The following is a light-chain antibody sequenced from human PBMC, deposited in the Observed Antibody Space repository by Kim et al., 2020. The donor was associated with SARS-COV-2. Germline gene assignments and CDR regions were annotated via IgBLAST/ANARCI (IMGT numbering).Light chain of an antibody. CDR3: QQRRNWPLT. J-gene: IGKJ4*01. Sequence: ETVLTQSPATLSLSPGERATLSCRASQNVNSYLAWYQQKPDQAPRLLMYDASNRATGIPARFSGSGSGTDFTLTISSLEPEDFAIYYCQQRRNWPLTFGGGTKVDIK. CDR2: DAS. V-gene: IGKV3-11*01. CDR1: QNVNSY.